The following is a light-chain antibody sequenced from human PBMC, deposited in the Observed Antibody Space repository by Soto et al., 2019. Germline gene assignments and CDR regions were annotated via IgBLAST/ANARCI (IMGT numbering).Light chain of an antibody. CDR2: DVS. Sequence: QSVLTQPASVSGSPGQSITISCTGTSSDVGTSNYVSWYQQHPGKAPKVMIYDVSNRPPGVSNRFSGSKSGNTASLTISGLQAEDEADYYCSSYTGSSTSVIFGGGTKLTVL. CDR3: SSYTGSSTSVI. CDR1: SSDVGTSNY. J-gene: IGLJ2*01. V-gene: IGLV2-14*03.